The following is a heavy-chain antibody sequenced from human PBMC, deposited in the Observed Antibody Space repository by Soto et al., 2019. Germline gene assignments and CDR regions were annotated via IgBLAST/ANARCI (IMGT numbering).Heavy chain of an antibody. CDR3: ARFGDYYDSSGNFDY. J-gene: IGHJ4*02. D-gene: IGHD3-22*01. CDR2: IIPIFGTA. CDR1: GGTFSSYA. Sequence: VKVSFKASGGTFSSYAISLLRHAPGQGLEWMGGIIPIFGTANYAQKFQGRVTITADKSTSTAYMELSSLRSEDTAVYYCARFGDYYDSSGNFDYWGQGTLVTVSS. V-gene: IGHV1-69*06.